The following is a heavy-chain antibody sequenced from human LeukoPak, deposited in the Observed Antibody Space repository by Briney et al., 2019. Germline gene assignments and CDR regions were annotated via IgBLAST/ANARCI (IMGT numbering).Heavy chain of an antibody. CDR2: ITNSGGST. CDR1: GFTFDNYG. D-gene: IGHD5-18*01. CDR3: AKEIRGYSYGWSAFDI. Sequence: GGSLRLSCRVSGFTFDNYGVNWVRQAPGKGLEWVSAITNSGGSTYYADFVKGRFTISTDNSKNTLYLQMNSLRAEDTAIYYCAKEIRGYSYGWSAFDIWGQGTMVTVSS. J-gene: IGHJ3*02. V-gene: IGHV3-23*01.